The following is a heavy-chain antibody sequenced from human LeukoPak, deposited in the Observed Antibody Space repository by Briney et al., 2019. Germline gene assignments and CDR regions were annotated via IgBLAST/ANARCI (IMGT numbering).Heavy chain of an antibody. CDR3: ARVPGYSFWAPSDY. CDR1: GFTFSSYA. V-gene: IGHV3-48*02. J-gene: IGHJ4*02. Sequence: PGGSLRLSCAASGFTFSSYAMSWVRQAPGKGLEWVSYISSSSSTIYYADSVKGRFTISRGNAKNSLYLQMNSLRDEDTAVYYCARVPGYSFWAPSDYWGQGTLVTVSS. CDR2: ISSSSSTI. D-gene: IGHD5-18*01.